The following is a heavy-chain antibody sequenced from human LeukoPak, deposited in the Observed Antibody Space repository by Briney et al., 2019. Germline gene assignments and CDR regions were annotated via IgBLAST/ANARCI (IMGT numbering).Heavy chain of an antibody. Sequence: SETLSLTCTVSGGSISSGGYYWSWIRQHPGKGLEWIGYIYYSGSTYYNPSLKSRVTISVDTSKNQFSLKLSSVTAADTAAYYCAVSSSREGTGIDYWGQGTLVTVSS. CDR2: IYYSGST. CDR3: AVSSSREGTGIDY. CDR1: GGSISSGGYY. J-gene: IGHJ4*02. D-gene: IGHD6-13*01. V-gene: IGHV4-31*03.